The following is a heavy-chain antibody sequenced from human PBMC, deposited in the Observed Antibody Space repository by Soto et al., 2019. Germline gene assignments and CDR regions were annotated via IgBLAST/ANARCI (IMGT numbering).Heavy chain of an antibody. J-gene: IGHJ4*02. CDR1: GYTFTSYG. CDR2: ISAYNGNT. D-gene: IGHD3-9*01. CDR3: ARVSRGYDILTGYYLLNDY. Sequence: QVQLVQSGAEVKKPGASVKVSCKASGYTFTSYGISWVRQAPGQGLEWMGWISAYNGNTNYAQKLQGRVTMTTDTSTSTAYMELRSMRSDDTAVYYCARVSRGYDILTGYYLLNDYWGQGTLVTVSS. V-gene: IGHV1-18*01.